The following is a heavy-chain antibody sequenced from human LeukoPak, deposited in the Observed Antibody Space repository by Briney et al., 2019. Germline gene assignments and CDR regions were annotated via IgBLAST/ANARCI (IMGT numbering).Heavy chain of an antibody. CDR2: VDSYGSST. CDR3: ATGVTAFDY. CDR1: GFTFTSYW. J-gene: IGHJ4*02. V-gene: IGHV3-74*01. D-gene: IGHD3-10*01. Sequence: GGSLRLSCSASGFTFTSYWMHWVRQAPGKGLVWVSRVDSYGSSTTYADSVKGRFTISRDNAKNTLYLQMNSLRAEDTAVCYCATGVTAFDYWGQGTLVTVSS.